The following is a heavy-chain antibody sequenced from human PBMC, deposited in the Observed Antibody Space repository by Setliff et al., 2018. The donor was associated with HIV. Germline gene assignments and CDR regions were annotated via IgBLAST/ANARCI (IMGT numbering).Heavy chain of an antibody. CDR3: ARGRFTYYYDSSGYYY. CDR2: IIPIFGTA. Sequence: SVKVSCKASGGTFSSYAISWVRQAPGQGLEWMGGIIPIFGTANYAQKFQGRVTITADESTSTAYMELSSLRSEDTAVYYCARGRFTYYYDSSGYYYWGQGTLVTVSS. D-gene: IGHD3-22*01. J-gene: IGHJ4*02. CDR1: GGTFSSYA. V-gene: IGHV1-69*13.